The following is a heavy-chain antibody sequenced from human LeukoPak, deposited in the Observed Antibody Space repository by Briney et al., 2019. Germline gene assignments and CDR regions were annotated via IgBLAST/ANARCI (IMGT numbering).Heavy chain of an antibody. D-gene: IGHD5-18*01. J-gene: IGHJ4*02. CDR1: GYSIRSGYY. V-gene: IGHV4-38-2*01. CDR3: AKNGYQYGFDW. CDR2: IYHSGST. Sequence: NPSETLSLTCAVSGYSIRSGYYWGWIRQPPGKGLEWIGSIYHSGSTHYSPSLKSRVTISIDTSKNHLSLEVTSVTASDTAVYYCAKNGYQYGFDWWGQGTLVTVSS.